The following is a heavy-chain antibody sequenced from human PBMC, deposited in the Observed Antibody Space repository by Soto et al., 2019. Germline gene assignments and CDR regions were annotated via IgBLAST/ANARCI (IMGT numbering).Heavy chain of an antibody. J-gene: IGHJ4*02. CDR1: GFTFSMSW. CDR2: INDDGSST. Sequence: GGSLRLSCAASGFTFSMSWMHWVRKVPGKGPEWVSRINDDGSSTNYADSVKGRFTISRDNAKNTLYLQMNDLRAEDTAVYYLKKGPRFPSTGRGAFWGEGTLVTVSS. V-gene: IGHV3-74*01. CDR3: KKGPRFPSTGRGAF. D-gene: IGHD1-1*01.